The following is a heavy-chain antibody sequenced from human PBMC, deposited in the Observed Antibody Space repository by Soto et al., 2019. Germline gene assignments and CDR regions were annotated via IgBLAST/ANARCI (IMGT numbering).Heavy chain of an antibody. V-gene: IGHV3-43*01. CDR3: AKDIWGQQLTPAVFDY. CDR1: GFTFDDYT. Sequence: GGSLRLSCAASGFTFDDYTMHWVRQAPGKGLEWVSLISWDGGSTYYADSVKGRFTISRDNSKNSLYLQMNSLRTEDTALYYCAKDIWGQQLTPAVFDYWGQGTLVTVSS. D-gene: IGHD6-13*01. J-gene: IGHJ4*02. CDR2: ISWDGGST.